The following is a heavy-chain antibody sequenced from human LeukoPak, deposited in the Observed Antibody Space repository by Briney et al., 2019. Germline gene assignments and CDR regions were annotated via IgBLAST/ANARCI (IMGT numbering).Heavy chain of an antibody. CDR2: ISAYNGNT. CDR1: GYTFNSYG. D-gene: IGHD6-19*01. J-gene: IGHJ4*02. V-gene: IGHV1-18*01. CDR3: ARVRRGWYMDY. Sequence: SVKVSCKASGYTFNSYGISWVRQALGQGLEWMGWISAYNGNTNYGQKFQGRVTMTTDTSTSTAYMELRSLRSDDTAVYYCARVRRGWYMDYWGQGTLVTVSS.